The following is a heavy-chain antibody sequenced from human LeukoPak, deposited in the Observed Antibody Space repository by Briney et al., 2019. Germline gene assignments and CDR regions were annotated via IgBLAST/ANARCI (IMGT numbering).Heavy chain of an antibody. CDR1: GFTFSSYA. J-gene: IGHJ6*04. CDR2: ISYDGSNK. Sequence: GRSLRLSCAASGFTFSSYAMHWVRQAPGKGLEWVAVISYDGSNKYYADSVKGRFTISRDNSMNTLYLQMNSLRAEDTAVYYCATSPFAPGYSSSWYYYYGMDVWGKGTTVTVSS. D-gene: IGHD6-13*01. V-gene: IGHV3-30*04. CDR3: ATSPFAPGYSSSWYYYYGMDV.